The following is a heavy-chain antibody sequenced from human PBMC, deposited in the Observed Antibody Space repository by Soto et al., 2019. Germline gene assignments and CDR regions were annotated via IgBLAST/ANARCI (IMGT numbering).Heavy chain of an antibody. CDR1: GGTFSSYT. CDR2: IIPILGIA. CDR3: ARDGGNSGYLGDAFDN. V-gene: IGHV1-69*08. J-gene: IGHJ3*02. Sequence: QVQLVQSGAEVKKPGSSVKVSCKASGGTFSSYTISWVRQAPGQGLEWMGRIIPILGIANYAQKFQGRVTITADKSTSTAYMELSSLRSEDTAVYYCARDGGNSGYLGDAFDNWGQGTMVTVSS. D-gene: IGHD5-12*01.